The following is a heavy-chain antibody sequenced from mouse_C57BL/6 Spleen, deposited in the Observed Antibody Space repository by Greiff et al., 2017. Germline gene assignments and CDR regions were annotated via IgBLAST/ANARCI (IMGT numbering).Heavy chain of an antibody. V-gene: IGHV1-50*01. Sequence: QVQLKQPGAELVKPGASVKLSCKASGYTFTSYWMQWVKQRPGQGLEWIGEIDPSDSYTNYNQKFKGKATLTVDTSSSTAYMQLSSLTSEDSAVYYCARGAYYYGGEGYWGQGTTLTVSS. CDR3: ARGAYYYGGEGY. D-gene: IGHD1-1*01. CDR1: GYTFTSYW. J-gene: IGHJ2*01. CDR2: IDPSDSYT.